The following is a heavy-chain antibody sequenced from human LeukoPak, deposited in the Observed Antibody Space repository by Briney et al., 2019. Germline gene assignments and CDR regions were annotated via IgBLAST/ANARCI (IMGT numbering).Heavy chain of an antibody. CDR1: GFTFSGSA. CDR3: TMGATQRN. Sequence: GGSLKLSCAASGFTFSGSAMHWVRQASGKGLEWVGRIRSKANSYATAYAASVKGRFTISRDDSKNTAYLQMNSLKTEDTAVYYRTMGATQRNWGQGTLVTVSS. CDR2: IRSKANSYAT. J-gene: IGHJ4*02. D-gene: IGHD1-26*01. V-gene: IGHV3-73*01.